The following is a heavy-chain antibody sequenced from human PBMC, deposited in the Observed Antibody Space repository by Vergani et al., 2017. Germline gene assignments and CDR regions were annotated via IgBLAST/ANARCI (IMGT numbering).Heavy chain of an antibody. V-gene: IGHV4-39*01. D-gene: IGHD2-2*01. J-gene: IGHJ5*02. CDR2: IYYSGST. CDR1: GGSISSSSYY. Sequence: QLQLQESGPGLVKPSETLSLTCTVSGGSISSSSYYWGWFRQPPGKGLEWIGSIYYSGSTYYNPSLKSRVTISVDTSKNQFSLKLSCVTAADTAVYYCARSQVIVVVPAAQNNWFDPWGQGTLVTVSS. CDR3: ARSQVIVVVPAAQNNWFDP.